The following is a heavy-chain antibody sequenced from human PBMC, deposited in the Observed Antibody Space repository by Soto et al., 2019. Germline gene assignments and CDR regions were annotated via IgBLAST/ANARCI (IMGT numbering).Heavy chain of an antibody. J-gene: IGHJ4*02. CDR2: ISGSGGST. Sequence: EVQLLESGGGLVQPGGSLRLSCAASGFTFSSYAMSWVRQAPGKGLEWVSAISGSGGSTYYADSVKGRFTISRDNSKNTLYLQMNSLRAEDTAVYYCAKIISSLNWATQYYFDYWGQGTLVTVSS. V-gene: IGHV3-23*01. D-gene: IGHD1-1*01. CDR1: GFTFSSYA. CDR3: AKIISSLNWATQYYFDY.